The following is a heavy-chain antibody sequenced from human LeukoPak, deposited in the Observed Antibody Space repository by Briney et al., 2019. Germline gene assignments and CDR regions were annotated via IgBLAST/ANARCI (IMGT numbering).Heavy chain of an antibody. D-gene: IGHD3-16*01. V-gene: IGHV3-23*01. CDR3: ANHPGGSFDY. Sequence: GGSLRLSCGASGFAFSSSTMSWVRQAPGKGLEWVSGISGTVDNTYYADSVKGRFTIFRDNSKDILYLYMSSLRAEDTAMYYCANHPGGSFDYWGQGTLVAVSS. CDR1: GFAFSSST. J-gene: IGHJ4*02. CDR2: ISGTVDNT.